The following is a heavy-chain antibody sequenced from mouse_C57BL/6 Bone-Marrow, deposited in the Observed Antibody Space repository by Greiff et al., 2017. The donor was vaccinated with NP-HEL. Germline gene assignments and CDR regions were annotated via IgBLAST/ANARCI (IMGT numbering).Heavy chain of an antibody. Sequence: QVQLQQPGAELVMPGASVKLSCKASGYTFTSYWMHWVKQRPGQGLEWIGEIDPSDSYTNYNQKFKGKSTLTVDKSSSTAYMQLSSLTSEYSAVYYCARNYYGSSPFACWGQGTLVTVSA. CDR2: IDPSDSYT. V-gene: IGHV1-69*01. CDR1: GYTFTSYW. CDR3: ARNYYGSSPFAC. J-gene: IGHJ3*01. D-gene: IGHD1-1*01.